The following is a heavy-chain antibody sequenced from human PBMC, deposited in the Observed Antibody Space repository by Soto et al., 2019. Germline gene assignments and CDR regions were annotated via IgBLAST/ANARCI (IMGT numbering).Heavy chain of an antibody. D-gene: IGHD2-15*01. CDR3: ARGAIVAVPAALSSYHDYTNYRFDS. J-gene: IGHJ4*02. V-gene: IGHV1-69*01. CDR1: GGSFSDFA. CDR2: IIPMFAAT. Sequence: QVQLAQSGAEMTKPGSSVKVSCRASGGSFSDFAFSWVRQAPGQGLEWMGGIIPMFAATKYAQRLQDRVTITADESTNTVYLALSSLTSEDTAIYYCARGAIVAVPAALSSYHDYTNYRFDSWGQGTLVTVSS.